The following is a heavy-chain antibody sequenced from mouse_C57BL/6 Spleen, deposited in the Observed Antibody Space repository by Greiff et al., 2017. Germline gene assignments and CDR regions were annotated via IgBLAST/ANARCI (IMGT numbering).Heavy chain of an antibody. V-gene: IGHV3-6*01. D-gene: IGHD1-1*01. Sequence: EVQLQESGPGLVKPSQSLSLTCSVTGYSITSGYYWNWIRQFPGNKLEWMGYISYDGSNNYNPSLKNRISITRDTSKNQFLLKLNSVTTEDTATYYCAREDYGSGGYWGQGTTLTVSS. CDR1: GYSITSGYY. J-gene: IGHJ2*01. CDR2: ISYDGSN. CDR3: AREDYGSGGY.